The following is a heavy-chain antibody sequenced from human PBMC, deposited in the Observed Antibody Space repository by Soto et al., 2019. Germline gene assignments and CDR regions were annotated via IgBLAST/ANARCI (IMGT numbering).Heavy chain of an antibody. J-gene: IGHJ3*02. CDR2: INSDGSTI. Sequence: GSLRLSCTASGFTFSPFWMHWVRQAPGKGLVWVSHINSDGSTIVYADSVKGRFTISRDNAKNKLYLQMTSLRFEDTAVYYCARDRGYPDSFDIWGQGTTVTVSS. CDR3: ARDRGYPDSFDI. CDR1: GFTFSPFW. D-gene: IGHD3-10*01. V-gene: IGHV3-74*01.